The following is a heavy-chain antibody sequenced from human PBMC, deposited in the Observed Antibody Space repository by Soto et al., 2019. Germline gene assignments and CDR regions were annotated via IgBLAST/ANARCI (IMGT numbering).Heavy chain of an antibody. V-gene: IGHV4-30-4*08. CDR1: GGSISSGGYY. Sequence: SETLSLTCTVSGGSISSGGYYWSWIRQHPGKGLEWIGYIYYSGSTYYNPSLKSRVIISVDTSKNQFSLKLSSVTAADTAVYYCARDRPPGYCISTSCATGDYYYGMDVWGQGTTVTVSS. D-gene: IGHD2-2*01. CDR2: IYYSGST. J-gene: IGHJ6*02. CDR3: ARDRPPGYCISTSCATGDYYYGMDV.